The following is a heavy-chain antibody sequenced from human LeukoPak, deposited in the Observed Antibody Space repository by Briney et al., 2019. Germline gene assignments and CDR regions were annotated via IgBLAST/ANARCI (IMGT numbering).Heavy chain of an antibody. Sequence: GGSLRLSCAASGFTFSTYGMTWVRQAPGKGLEWVSAIGGSGGSTYYADSVKGRFTISGDNSKNTLYLQMNSLRAEDTAIYYCAKAYSNSWYYYFDYWGQGTLVTVSS. CDR2: IGGSGGST. CDR1: GFTFSTYG. V-gene: IGHV3-23*01. CDR3: AKAYSNSWYYYFDY. J-gene: IGHJ4*02. D-gene: IGHD6-13*01.